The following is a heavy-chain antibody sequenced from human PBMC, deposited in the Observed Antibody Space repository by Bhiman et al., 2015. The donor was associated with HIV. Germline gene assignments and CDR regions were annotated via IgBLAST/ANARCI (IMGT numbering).Heavy chain of an antibody. CDR3: ARDELRYVAYYYYYMDV. CDR1: GFTVSDNY. Sequence: EVQLVESGGGLVQPGGSLRLSCAASGFTVSDNYMYWVRQAPGKGLQWVANIKQDGSEKSYLDSVKGRFTISRDNAKNSLYLQMNSLRVEDTAVYYCARDELRYVAYYYYYMDVWGKGTTVTVSS. J-gene: IGHJ6*03. CDR2: IKQDGSEK. V-gene: IGHV3-7*05. D-gene: IGHD4-17*01.